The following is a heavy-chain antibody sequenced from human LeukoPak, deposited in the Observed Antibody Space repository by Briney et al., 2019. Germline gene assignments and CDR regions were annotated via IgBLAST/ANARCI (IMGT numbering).Heavy chain of an antibody. D-gene: IGHD3-22*01. J-gene: IGHJ3*02. Sequence: SETLSLTCAVYGGSFSGYYWSWIRQPPGKGLEWIGEINHSGSTNYNPSLKSRVTISVDTSKNQFSLKLSSVTAADTAVYYCARDKNHYDSSGYYDAFDIWGQGTMVTVSS. V-gene: IGHV4-34*01. CDR1: GGSFSGYY. CDR2: INHSGST. CDR3: ARDKNHYDSSGYYDAFDI.